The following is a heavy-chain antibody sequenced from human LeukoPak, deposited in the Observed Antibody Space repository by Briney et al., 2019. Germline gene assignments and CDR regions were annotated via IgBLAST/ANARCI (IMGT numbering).Heavy chain of an antibody. D-gene: IGHD3-16*01. J-gene: IGHJ6*04. CDR3: AKDSVGGMDV. Sequence: GGSLRLSCAASRFTFSSYGMSWVRQAPGKGLEWVSAISGSGGSTYYADSVKGRFTISRDNSKNTLYLQMNSLRAEDTAVYYCAKDSVGGMDVWGKGTTVTVSS. CDR2: ISGSGGST. V-gene: IGHV3-23*01. CDR1: RFTFSSYG.